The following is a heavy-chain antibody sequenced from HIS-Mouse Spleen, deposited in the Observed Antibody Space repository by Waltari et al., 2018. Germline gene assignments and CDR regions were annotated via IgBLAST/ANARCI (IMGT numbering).Heavy chain of an antibody. J-gene: IGHJ1*01. CDR1: GYTLTELS. Sequence: QVQLVQSGAEVKKPGASVKVSCKVSGYTLTELSMHWVRQAPGKGLEWMGGFYPEDGETSYAQKFQGRVTMTEDTSTDTAYMELSSLRSEDTAVYYCATGAYCSSTSCPEYFQHWGQGTLVTVSS. D-gene: IGHD2-2*01. CDR2: FYPEDGET. V-gene: IGHV1-24*01. CDR3: ATGAYCSSTSCPEYFQH.